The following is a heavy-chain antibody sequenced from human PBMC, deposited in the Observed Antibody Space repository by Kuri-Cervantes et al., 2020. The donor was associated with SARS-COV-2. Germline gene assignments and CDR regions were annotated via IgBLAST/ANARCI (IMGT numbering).Heavy chain of an antibody. CDR3: AKWFRVAGTRYFDY. Sequence: GESLKISCAASGFTFSSYAMSWVRQAPGKGLEWVSAISGSGGSTYYADSVKGRFTISRDNSKNTLYLQMNSLRAEDTAVYYCAKWFRVAGTRYFDYWGQGTLVTVSS. V-gene: IGHV3-23*01. D-gene: IGHD6-19*01. J-gene: IGHJ4*02. CDR1: GFTFSSYA. CDR2: ISGSGGST.